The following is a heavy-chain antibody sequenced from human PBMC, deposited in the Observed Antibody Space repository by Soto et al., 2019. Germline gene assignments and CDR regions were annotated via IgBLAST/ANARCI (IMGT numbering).Heavy chain of an antibody. CDR2: IKQDGSEK. Sequence: GGSLRLSCAASGFTFSSYWMSWVRQAPGKGLEWVANIKQDGSEKYYVDSVKGRFTISRDSSKNTLYLQMNSLRAEDTAVYYCARDLFGDAVAGGIGYWGQGTLVTVSS. V-gene: IGHV3-7*01. CDR3: ARDLFGDAVAGGIGY. J-gene: IGHJ4*02. D-gene: IGHD6-19*01. CDR1: GFTFSSYW.